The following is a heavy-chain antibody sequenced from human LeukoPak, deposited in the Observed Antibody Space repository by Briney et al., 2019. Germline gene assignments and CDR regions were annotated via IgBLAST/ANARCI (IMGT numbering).Heavy chain of an antibody. CDR2: ISSSSSTI. CDR3: ARDSSGWYYFDY. V-gene: IGHV3-48*04. J-gene: IGHJ4*02. D-gene: IGHD6-19*01. Sequence: GGSLRLSCAASAFSLNAYNMNWVRQAPGKGLEWVSYISSSSSTIYYADSVKGRFTISRDNAKNSLYLQMNSLRAEDTAVYYCARDSSGWYYFDYWGQGTLVTVSS. CDR1: AFSLNAYN.